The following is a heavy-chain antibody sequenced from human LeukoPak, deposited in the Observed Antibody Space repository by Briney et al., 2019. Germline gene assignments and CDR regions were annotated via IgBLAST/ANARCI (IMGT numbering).Heavy chain of an antibody. Sequence: SETLSLTCTVSGGSISTYHWSWMRQPPGKGPEWIAYVYYSGSTDYSPSLKSRATISVDTSMNQFSLSLSSVTAADTAIYYCARAVISFGGTVAKGFDCWGQGTLVTVSS. J-gene: IGHJ4*02. V-gene: IGHV4-59*01. CDR2: VYYSGST. CDR3: ARAVISFGGTVAKGFDC. CDR1: GGSISTYH. D-gene: IGHD3-16*01.